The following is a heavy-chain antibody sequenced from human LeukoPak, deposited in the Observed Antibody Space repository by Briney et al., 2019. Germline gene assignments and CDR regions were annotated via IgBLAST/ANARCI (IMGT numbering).Heavy chain of an antibody. CDR3: ARVWMATGPFWTSGYYFDY. Sequence: SETLSLTCTVSGYSISSGYYWGWIRQPPGKGLEWIGSIYHSGSTYYNPSLKSRVTISVDTSKNQFSLKLSSVTAADTAAYYCARVWMATGPFWTSGYYFDYWGQGTLVTVSS. J-gene: IGHJ4*02. D-gene: IGHD5-24*01. V-gene: IGHV4-38-2*02. CDR2: IYHSGST. CDR1: GYSISSGYY.